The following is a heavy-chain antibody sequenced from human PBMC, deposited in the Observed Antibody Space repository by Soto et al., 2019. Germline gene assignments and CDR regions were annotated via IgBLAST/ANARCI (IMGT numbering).Heavy chain of an antibody. CDR1: GGSFSGYY. V-gene: IGHV4-34*01. CDR3: ARDSYDILTGYPRFHYYYGMDV. CDR2: INHSGST. J-gene: IGHJ6*02. Sequence: PSETLSLTCAVYGGSFSGYYWSWIRQPPGKGLEWIGEINHSGSTNYNPSLKSRVTMSVDTSKNQFSLKLSSVTAADTAVYYCARDSYDILTGYPRFHYYYGMDVWGQGTTVTVSS. D-gene: IGHD3-9*01.